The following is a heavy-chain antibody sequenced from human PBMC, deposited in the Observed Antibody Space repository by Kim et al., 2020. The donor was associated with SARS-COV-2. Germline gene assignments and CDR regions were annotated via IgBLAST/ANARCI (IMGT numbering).Heavy chain of an antibody. V-gene: IGHV4-34*01. J-gene: IGHJ4*02. Sequence: SETLSITCAVYGGSFSGYYWSWIRQPPGKGLEWIGEINHSGSTNYNPSLKSRVTISVDTSKNQFSLKLSSVTAADTAVYYCARVRGLGSSWSRAFDYWGQGTLVTVSS. CDR2: INHSGST. CDR3: ARVRGLGSSWSRAFDY. D-gene: IGHD6-13*01. CDR1: GGSFSGYY.